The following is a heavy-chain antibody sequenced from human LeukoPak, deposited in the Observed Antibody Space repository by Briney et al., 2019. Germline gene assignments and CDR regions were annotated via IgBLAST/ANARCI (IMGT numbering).Heavy chain of an antibody. V-gene: IGHV3-20*04. D-gene: IGHD3-3*01. Sequence: GGSLRLSCAASGFTFDDYGMSWVRQAPGKGLEWVSGINWNGGSTGYADSVKGQFTISRDNSKNTLYLQMNSLRAEDTAVYYCASFSYDFWSGYYAWGQGTLVTVSS. J-gene: IGHJ5*02. CDR1: GFTFDDYG. CDR3: ASFSYDFWSGYYA. CDR2: INWNGGST.